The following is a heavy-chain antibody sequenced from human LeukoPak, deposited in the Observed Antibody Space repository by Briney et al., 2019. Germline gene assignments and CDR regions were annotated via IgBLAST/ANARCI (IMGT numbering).Heavy chain of an antibody. CDR3: ASRDGYNYVRDY. CDR2: IYSGGST. V-gene: IGHV3-53*01. Sequence: GGSLRLSCADSGFTVSSNYMSWVRQAPRKGLEWVSVIYSGGSTYYADSVKGRFTISRDNSKNTLYLQMNSLRAEDTAVYYCASRDGYNYVRDYWGQGTLVTVSS. D-gene: IGHD5-24*01. CDR1: GFTVSSNY. J-gene: IGHJ4*02.